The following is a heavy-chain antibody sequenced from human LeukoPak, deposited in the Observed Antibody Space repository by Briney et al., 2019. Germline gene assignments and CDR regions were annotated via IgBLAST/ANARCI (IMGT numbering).Heavy chain of an antibody. V-gene: IGHV3-23*01. CDR1: GFTFNNYA. CDR3: AKEQDNLLLLSHFDS. D-gene: IGHD1-14*01. J-gene: IGHJ4*02. CDR2: VSGDGQRA. Sequence: GGSLRLSCAASGFTFNNYAMNWVRQTPGKGLQWVSAVSGDGQRAFYADSVKGRFTIFRDNSMNTLSLQMNSLRVEDTAVYYCAKEQDNLLLLSHFDSWGQGILVTVSA.